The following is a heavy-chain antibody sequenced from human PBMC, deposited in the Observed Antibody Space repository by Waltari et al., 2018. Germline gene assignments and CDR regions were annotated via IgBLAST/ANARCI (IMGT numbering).Heavy chain of an antibody. Sequence: VKRVQSGAEVKKPGATVEISCTVCGYTVTDSYMQWGQQAPGKGLEWMGLVDPEDGETIYAETFQGRVTITADTSTDTAYMELSSLRSEDTAVYYCAHLNTAMGTDYWGQGTLVTVSS. D-gene: IGHD5-18*01. J-gene: IGHJ4*02. CDR2: VDPEDGET. V-gene: IGHV1-69-2*01. CDR1: GYTVTDSY. CDR3: AHLNTAMGTDY.